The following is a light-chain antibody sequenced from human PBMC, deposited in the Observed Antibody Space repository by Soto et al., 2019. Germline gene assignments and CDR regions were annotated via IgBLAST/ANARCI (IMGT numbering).Light chain of an antibody. V-gene: IGKV3-15*01. CDR1: QNISRS. Sequence: EIVMTQSPVTLSVSPGERATLSCRASQNISRSLAWYQQKTGQRPSLLLYGTAPRAGGVPARFSGGGSGTEFTLTITSLQSEDFAVYYCHQYNGWPRTFGQGTRLEIK. J-gene: IGKJ5*01. CDR2: GTA. CDR3: HQYNGWPRT.